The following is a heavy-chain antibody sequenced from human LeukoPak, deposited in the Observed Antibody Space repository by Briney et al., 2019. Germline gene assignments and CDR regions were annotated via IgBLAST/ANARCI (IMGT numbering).Heavy chain of an antibody. V-gene: IGHV1-18*01. J-gene: IGHJ1*01. Sequence: ASVKVSCKTSGYTFTNYGITWVRQVPGQGLEWMGWISTYSDNANYAQKLQGRVTMTTDTSTNTAYMELRSLRSDDTAVYYCAGAPPFDSSGGRLSAQFFQHWGQGTLVTVSS. CDR2: ISTYSDNA. D-gene: IGHD3-22*01. CDR1: GYTFTNYG. CDR3: AGAPPFDSSGGRLSAQFFQH.